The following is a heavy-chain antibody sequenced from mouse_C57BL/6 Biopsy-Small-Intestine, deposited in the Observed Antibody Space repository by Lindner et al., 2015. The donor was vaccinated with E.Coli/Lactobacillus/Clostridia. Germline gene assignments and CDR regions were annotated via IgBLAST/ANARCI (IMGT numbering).Heavy chain of an antibody. V-gene: IGHV1-81*01. CDR3: ARGLDSSGWPHLDH. D-gene: IGHD6-1*01. J-gene: IGHJ4*01. Sequence: SVKVSCKASGYTFSSYDINWVRQAAGQGLEWMGWINPTSGKTAYATNFQHKVSVTRNLSTGTFYLELRNLISEDTAVYYCARGLDSSGWPHLDHWGQGTKITVSS. CDR2: INPTSGKT. CDR1: GYTFSSYD.